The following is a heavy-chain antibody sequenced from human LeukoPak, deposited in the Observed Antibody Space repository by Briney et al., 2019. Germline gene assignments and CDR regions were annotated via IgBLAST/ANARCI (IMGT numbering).Heavy chain of an antibody. CDR1: GGSISSSSYY. D-gene: IGHD1-1*01. Sequence: PSETLSLTCTVSGGSISSSSYYWGWIRQPPGKGLVWIGSIYYSGSTYYNPSLKSRVSISVDTSKNQFSLKLISVTAADTAVYYCARPNWNGGYFDYWGQGTLVTVSS. J-gene: IGHJ4*02. V-gene: IGHV4-39*01. CDR3: ARPNWNGGYFDY. CDR2: IYYSGST.